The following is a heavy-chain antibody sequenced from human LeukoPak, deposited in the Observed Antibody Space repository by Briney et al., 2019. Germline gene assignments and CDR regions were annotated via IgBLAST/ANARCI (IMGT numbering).Heavy chain of an antibody. CDR1: GGSISSGSYY. CDR3: ARQGGFLEWLLYDY. Sequence: SSETLSLTCTVSGGSISSGSYYWSWIRQPAGKGLEWIGRIYTSGSTNYNPSLKSRVTISVDTSKNQFSLKLSSVTAADTAVYYCARQGGFLEWLLYDYWGQGTLVTVSS. J-gene: IGHJ4*02. CDR2: IYTSGST. D-gene: IGHD3-3*01. V-gene: IGHV4-61*02.